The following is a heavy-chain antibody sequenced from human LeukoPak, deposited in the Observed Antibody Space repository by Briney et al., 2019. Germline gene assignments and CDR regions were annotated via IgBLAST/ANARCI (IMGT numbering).Heavy chain of an antibody. V-gene: IGHV3-23*01. CDR3: AKVDVGYCSSTSCPLDY. J-gene: IGHJ4*02. CDR1: GFTFSSYA. Sequence: GGSLRLSCAASGFTFSSYAMSWVRQAPGKGLEWDSAISGSGGSTYYADSVKGRFTISRDNSKNTLYLQMNSLRAEDTAVYYCAKVDVGYCSSTSCPLDYWGQGTLVTVSS. CDR2: ISGSGGST. D-gene: IGHD2-2*01.